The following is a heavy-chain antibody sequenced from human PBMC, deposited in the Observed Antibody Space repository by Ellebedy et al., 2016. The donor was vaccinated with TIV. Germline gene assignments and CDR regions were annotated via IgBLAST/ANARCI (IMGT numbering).Heavy chain of an antibody. V-gene: IGHV3-48*04. CDR2: ISSTGTTI. CDR3: ASGAYDI. J-gene: IGHJ3*02. Sequence: GESLKISCAASGFTFSNNSMNWVRQAPGKGLEWVSYISSTGTTIYYADSVKGRVTISRDNAKISLYLQMNSLTAEDTAVYYCASGAYDIWGQGTMVTVSS. CDR1: GFTFSNNS.